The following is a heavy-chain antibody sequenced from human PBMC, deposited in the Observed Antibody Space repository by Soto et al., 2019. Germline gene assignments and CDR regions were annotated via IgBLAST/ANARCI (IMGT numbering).Heavy chain of an antibody. J-gene: IGHJ4*02. CDR2: MSSSGSTT. CDR3: GRVGRGFVEVPAPAFEY. CDR1: GFSFSDYY. Sequence: PGGSLRLSCAASGFSFSDYYMSWIRQAPEKGLDWVSYMSSSGSTTYYADSVKGRFTISRDNARNSLYLQMNSLRADDTAVYYGGRVGRGFVEVPAPAFEYGGRGPLVTVS. D-gene: IGHD2-2*01. V-gene: IGHV3-11*01.